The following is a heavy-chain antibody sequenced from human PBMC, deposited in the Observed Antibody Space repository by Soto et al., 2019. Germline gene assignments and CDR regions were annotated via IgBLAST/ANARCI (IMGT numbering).Heavy chain of an antibody. CDR2: ISAYNGNT. D-gene: IGHD4-17*01. V-gene: IGHV1-18*01. CDR1: GYTFTSYG. Sequence: QVQLVQSGAEVKKPGASVKVSCKASGYTFTSYGISWVRQAPGQGLEWMGWISAYNGNTNYAQKLQGRVTMTTDTXTXXDYMELRSLRSDDTAVYYCARDMDCFMTPVTTWDYWGQGTLVTVSS. CDR3: ARDMDCFMTPVTTWDY. J-gene: IGHJ4*02.